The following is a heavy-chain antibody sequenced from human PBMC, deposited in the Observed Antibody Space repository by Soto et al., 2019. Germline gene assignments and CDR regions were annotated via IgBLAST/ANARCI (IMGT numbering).Heavy chain of an antibody. Sequence: GGSLRLSCAASGFTFSSYDMSWVRQAPGKGLEWVANIKQDGSEKYYVDSVKGRFTISRDNAKNSLYLQMNSLRAEDTAVYYCARRYYYDSSGYWGDAFDIWGQGTMVTVSS. CDR3: ARRYYYDSSGYWGDAFDI. D-gene: IGHD3-22*01. V-gene: IGHV3-7*01. CDR1: GFTFSSYD. CDR2: IKQDGSEK. J-gene: IGHJ3*02.